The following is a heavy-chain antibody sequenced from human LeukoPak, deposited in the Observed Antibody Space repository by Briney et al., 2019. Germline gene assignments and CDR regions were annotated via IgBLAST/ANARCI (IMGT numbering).Heavy chain of an antibody. Sequence: GASVKVSCKASGYTFTSYDINWVRQAPGQGLEWMGGIIPIFGTANYAQEFQGRVTITTDESTSTAYMELSSLRSEDTAVYYCARGGVEMATITGMYFDYWGQGTLVTVSS. CDR1: GYTFTSYD. CDR3: ARGGVEMATITGMYFDY. J-gene: IGHJ4*02. CDR2: IIPIFGTA. D-gene: IGHD5-24*01. V-gene: IGHV1-69*05.